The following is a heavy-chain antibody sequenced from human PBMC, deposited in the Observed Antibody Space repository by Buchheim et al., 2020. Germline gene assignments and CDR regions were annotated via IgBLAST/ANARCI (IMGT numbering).Heavy chain of an antibody. D-gene: IGHD6-19*01. V-gene: IGHV4-30-4*01. CDR3: ARAYVRARSLSSGWRYNWFDP. CDR2: IYDSGST. Sequence: QVQLQESGPGLVKPSQTLSLTCTVSGGSIGSGDHYWTWIRQPPGKGLEYIGYIYDSGSTYYNPSLKSRVTISVDTSKNQFSLKLSSVTAADTAVYYCARAYVRARSLSSGWRYNWFDPWGQGTL. J-gene: IGHJ5*02. CDR1: GGSIGSGDHY.